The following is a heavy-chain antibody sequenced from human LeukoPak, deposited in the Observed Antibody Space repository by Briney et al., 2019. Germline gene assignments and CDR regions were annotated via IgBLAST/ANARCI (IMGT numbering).Heavy chain of an antibody. D-gene: IGHD6-25*01. CDR2: INPNSGGT. V-gene: IGHV1-2*02. J-gene: IGHJ2*01. CDR3: ARGSIAAADYWYFDL. CDR1: GYTFTGYY. Sequence: ASVKVSCKASGYTFTGYYMHWVRQAPGQGLEWMGWINPNSGGTNYAQKFQGRVTMTRDTSISTAYMELSRLRSDDTAVYYCARGSIAAADYWYFDLWGRGTLVTVSS.